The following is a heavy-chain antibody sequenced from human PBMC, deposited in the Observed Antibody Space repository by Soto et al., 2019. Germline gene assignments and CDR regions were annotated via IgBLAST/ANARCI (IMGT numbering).Heavy chain of an antibody. D-gene: IGHD6-13*01. Sequence: EVQLVESGGDVVQSGRSLRLSCVVSGFTFDNYAMHWVRHAPGKGLEWVSGISWNSGTKEYADSVKGRFTISRDNAKNSLHLQMSTLGAEVSAFYYCAKDTRPSLYTSSWFDHWGQGALVTVSS. CDR2: ISWNSGTK. CDR3: AKDTRPSLYTSSWFDH. J-gene: IGHJ5*02. V-gene: IGHV3-9*01. CDR1: GFTFDNYA.